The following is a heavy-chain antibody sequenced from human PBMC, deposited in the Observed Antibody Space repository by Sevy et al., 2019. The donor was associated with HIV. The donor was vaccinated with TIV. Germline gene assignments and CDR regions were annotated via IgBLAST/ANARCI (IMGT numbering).Heavy chain of an antibody. CDR2: IIPIFGTA. Sequence: ASVKVSCKASGGTFSSYAISWVRQAPGQGLEWMGGIIPIFGTANYAQKFQGRVTITADESTSTAYMELSSLRSEDTAGYYCARGRYYDSSGLGDYWGQGTLVTVSS. CDR3: ARGRYYDSSGLGDY. CDR1: GGTFSSYA. D-gene: IGHD3-22*01. J-gene: IGHJ4*02. V-gene: IGHV1-69*13.